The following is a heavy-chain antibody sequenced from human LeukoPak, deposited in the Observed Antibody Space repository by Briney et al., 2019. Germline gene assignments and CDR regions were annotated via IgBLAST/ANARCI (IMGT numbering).Heavy chain of an antibody. CDR2: IYYSGST. J-gene: IGHJ6*03. Sequence: SETLSLTCTVSGGSISSSSYYWGWIRQPPGKGLEWIGSIYYSGSTYYNPSLKSRVTIPVDTSKNQFSLKLSSVTAADTAVYYCARDGRLYYYYYMDVWGKGTTVTVSS. D-gene: IGHD1-26*01. CDR3: ARDGRLYYYYYMDV. V-gene: IGHV4-39*07. CDR1: GGSISSSSYY.